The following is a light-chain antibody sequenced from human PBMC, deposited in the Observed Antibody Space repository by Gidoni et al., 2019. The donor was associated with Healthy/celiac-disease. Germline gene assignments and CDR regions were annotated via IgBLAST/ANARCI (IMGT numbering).Light chain of an antibody. CDR3: QQYYSTPYT. CDR2: WAS. V-gene: IGKV4-1*01. Sequence: DIVMTQSPDSLAVSLGGRATINCKSSQSVLYSSNNKNYLAWYQQKPGQPPKLLIYWASTRESGVPDRFSGSGSGTDFTLTSSSLQAEDVAVYYCQQYYSTPYTFGQGTKLEIK. CDR1: QSVLYSSNNKNY. J-gene: IGKJ2*01.